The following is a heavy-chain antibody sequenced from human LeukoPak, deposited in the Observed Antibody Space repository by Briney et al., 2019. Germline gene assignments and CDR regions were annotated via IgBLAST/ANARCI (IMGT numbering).Heavy chain of an antibody. CDR1: GYTFTGYY. CDR2: VNPNSGGT. D-gene: IGHD3-3*01. CDR3: ARGQTYYDFWSGFDY. J-gene: IGHJ4*02. V-gene: IGHV1-2*02. Sequence: GASVKVSCKASGYTFTGYYMHWVRQAPGQGLEWMGWVNPNSGGTNYAQKFQGRVTMTRDTSISTAYMELSRLRSDDTAVYYCARGQTYYDFWSGFDYWGQGTLVTVSS.